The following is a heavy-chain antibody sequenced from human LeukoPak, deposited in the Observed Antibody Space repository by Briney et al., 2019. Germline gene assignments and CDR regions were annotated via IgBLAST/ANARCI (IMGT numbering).Heavy chain of an antibody. J-gene: IGHJ4*02. Sequence: SETLSLTCAVYGGSFSGYYWSWIRQPPGKGLEWIGYIYYSGSTNHSPSLKSRIIISVDASKNQFSLKLSSVTAADTAVYYCARGPNSKYFDNWGQGTLVTVSS. CDR1: GGSFSGYY. CDR3: ARGPNSKYFDN. V-gene: IGHV4-59*01. CDR2: IYYSGST.